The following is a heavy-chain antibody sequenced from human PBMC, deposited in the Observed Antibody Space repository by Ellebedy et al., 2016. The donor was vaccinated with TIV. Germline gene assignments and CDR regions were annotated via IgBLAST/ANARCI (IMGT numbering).Heavy chain of an antibody. J-gene: IGHJ4*02. Sequence: GSLRLSXTVSGGSITTRGHYWGWIRQPPGKGLEWIGSFYYSGSTFYNPSLDSRVTMSVDTPRNQFSLKLTSVTATDTAVYYCARHGQFDYWGQGTLVIVSS. CDR1: GGSITTRGHY. V-gene: IGHV4-39*01. CDR2: FYYSGST. CDR3: ARHGQFDY.